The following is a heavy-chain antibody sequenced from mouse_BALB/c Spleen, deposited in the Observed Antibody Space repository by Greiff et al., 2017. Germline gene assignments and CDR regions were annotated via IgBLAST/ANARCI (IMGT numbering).Heavy chain of an antibody. CDR1: GYSFTSYW. CDR3: AREGEGNYAWFAY. D-gene: IGHD2-1*01. Sequence: QVQLQQSGPQLVRPGASVKISCKASGYSFTSYWMHWVKQRPGQGLEWIGMIDPSDSETRLNQKFKDKATLTVDKSSSTAYMQLSSPTSEDSAVYYCAREGEGNYAWFAYWGQGTLVTVSA. J-gene: IGHJ3*01. V-gene: IGHV1S127*01. CDR2: IDPSDSET.